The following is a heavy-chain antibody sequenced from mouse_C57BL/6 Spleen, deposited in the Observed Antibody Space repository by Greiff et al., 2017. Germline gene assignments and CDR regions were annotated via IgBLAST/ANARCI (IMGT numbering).Heavy chain of an antibody. Sequence: DVKLQESGPELVKPGASVKMSCKASGYTFTDYNMHWVKQSHGKSLEWIGYINPNNGGTSYNQKFKGKATLTVNKSSSTAYMELRSLTSEDSAVYYCARSFPLITTVVARDWYFDVWGTGTTVTVSS. J-gene: IGHJ1*03. CDR2: INPNNGGT. D-gene: IGHD1-1*01. V-gene: IGHV1-22*01. CDR3: ARSFPLITTVVARDWYFDV. CDR1: GYTFTDYN.